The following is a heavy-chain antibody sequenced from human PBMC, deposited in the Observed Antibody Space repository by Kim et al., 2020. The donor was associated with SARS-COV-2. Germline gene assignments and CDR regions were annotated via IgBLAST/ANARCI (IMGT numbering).Heavy chain of an antibody. CDR3: ARLYYDCWNNYGMDV. J-gene: IGHJ6*02. D-gene: IGHD3-3*01. Sequence: PSLKRRVTITGDTSKNAFSLKLSAVTAADTAVYYCARLYYDCWNNYGMDVWGQGTTVTVSS. V-gene: IGHV4-39*01.